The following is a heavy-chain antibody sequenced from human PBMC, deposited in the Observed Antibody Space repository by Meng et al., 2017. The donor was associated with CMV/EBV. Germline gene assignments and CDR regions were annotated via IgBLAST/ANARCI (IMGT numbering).Heavy chain of an antibody. J-gene: IGHJ6*02. Sequence: GESLKISCAASGFTFSSYEMNWVRQAPGKGLEWVSYISSSGSTIYYADSVKGRFTISRDNAKNSLYLQMNSLRAEDTAVYYCARGGGITIFGVVIIQLETGVDVWGQGTTVTSP. D-gene: IGHD3-3*01. CDR2: ISSSGSTI. V-gene: IGHV3-48*03. CDR1: GFTFSSYE. CDR3: ARGGGITIFGVVIIQLETGVDV.